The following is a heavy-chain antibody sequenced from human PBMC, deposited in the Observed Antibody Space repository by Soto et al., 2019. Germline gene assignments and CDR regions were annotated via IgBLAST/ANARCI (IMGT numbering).Heavy chain of an antibody. D-gene: IGHD1-26*01. CDR2: ISNDGRRA. CDR3: ARDVYRMGTVGSIDY. V-gene: IGHV3-30*04. Sequence: GGSLRLSCAASGFTFSSNALHCVRQAPGKGLDWVAVISNDGRRAYYADSVKGRFTISSDYSRNTLYLQMDSLRTEDTAIYYCARDVYRMGTVGSIDYWGLGTLVTVSS. CDR1: GFTFSSNA. J-gene: IGHJ4*02.